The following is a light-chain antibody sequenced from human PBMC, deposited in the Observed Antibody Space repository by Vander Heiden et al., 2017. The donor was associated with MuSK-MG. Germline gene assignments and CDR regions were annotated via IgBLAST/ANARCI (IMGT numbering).Light chain of an antibody. Sequence: DIQINQSPSPLAASVGDRVTITCPASHSISSCLAWYQQNPGKGPKLLLYKAARLESGVPSRFSGSGSGTEFTLTISSLQADDSATYYCQQYKRYSTFGPGTKVEIK. V-gene: IGKV1-5*03. J-gene: IGKJ1*01. CDR3: QQYKRYST. CDR2: KAA. CDR1: HSISSC.